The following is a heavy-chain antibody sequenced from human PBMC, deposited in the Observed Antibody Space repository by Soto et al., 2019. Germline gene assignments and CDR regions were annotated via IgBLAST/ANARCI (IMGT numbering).Heavy chain of an antibody. CDR1: GGSISSYY. D-gene: IGHD2-15*01. CDR2: IYYSGST. CDR3: ARGHRYCSGGSCYLFDY. J-gene: IGHJ4*02. Sequence: SETLSLTCTVSGGSISSYYWSWIRQPPGKGLEWIGWIYYSGSTNYNPSIKSRVTTSVDTSRNPFSLRLSSVTAADTAVYFCARGHRYCSGGSCYLFDYWGQGTLVTVSS. V-gene: IGHV4-59*01.